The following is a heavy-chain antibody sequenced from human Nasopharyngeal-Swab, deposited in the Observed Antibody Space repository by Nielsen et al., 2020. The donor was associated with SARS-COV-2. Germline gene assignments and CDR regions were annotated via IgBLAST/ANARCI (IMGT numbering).Heavy chain of an antibody. J-gene: IGHJ3*02. Sequence: GESLKISCSASGFTFSAYAMHWVRQAPGKGLEYVSTINDYEDRLYYADSVKGRFTISRDNSKSTLYLQMSSLRAEDTAVYWCVKDLRGDYAFDIWGQGTMVTVSS. V-gene: IGHV3-64D*06. CDR2: INDYEDRL. CDR1: GFTFSAYA. D-gene: IGHD3-16*01. CDR3: VKDLRGDYAFDI.